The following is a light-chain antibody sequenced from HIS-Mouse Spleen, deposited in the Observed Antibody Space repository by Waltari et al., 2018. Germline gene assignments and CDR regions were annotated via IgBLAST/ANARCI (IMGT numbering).Light chain of an antibody. Sequence: DIVMTQSPLSMPVTPGEPASISCRSSQSLLHCNGYNYLDWYLQKPGQSPQLLIYLGSNRASGVPDRFSGSGSGTDFTLKISRVEAEDVGVYYCMQALQTEFTFGPGTKVDIK. J-gene: IGKJ3*01. CDR1: QSLLHCNGYNY. CDR3: MQALQTEFT. CDR2: LGS. V-gene: IGKV2-28*01.